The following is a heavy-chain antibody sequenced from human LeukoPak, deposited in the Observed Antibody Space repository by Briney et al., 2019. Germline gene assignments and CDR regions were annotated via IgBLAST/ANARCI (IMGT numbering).Heavy chain of an antibody. CDR1: GGSITSYF. J-gene: IGHJ5*02. V-gene: IGHV4-4*07. CDR3: ARMSYNSGSYSA. CDR2: IYSSGST. D-gene: IGHD1-26*01. Sequence: PSETLSLTCTVSGGSITSYFWSWIRQPAGKGLEWIGRIYSSGSTNYNPSLKSRVTMSVDTSKNQFCLKLSSVTAADTAVYYCARMSYNSGSYSACDRGTLVTVSS.